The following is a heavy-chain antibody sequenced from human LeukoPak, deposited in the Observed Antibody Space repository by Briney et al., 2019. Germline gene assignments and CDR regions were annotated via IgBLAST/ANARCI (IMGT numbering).Heavy chain of an antibody. J-gene: IGHJ3*02. Sequence: GGSLRLSCGASGFSVSNNYMSWVRQAPGKGLEWVSFIYSGGSTYYTDSVKGRFTISRDNSKNTVYLQMNSLRAEDTAVYYCARDQILTAHPDAFDIWGQGTMVTVSS. V-gene: IGHV3-53*01. CDR2: IYSGGST. D-gene: IGHD3-9*01. CDR3: ARDQILTAHPDAFDI. CDR1: GFSVSNNY.